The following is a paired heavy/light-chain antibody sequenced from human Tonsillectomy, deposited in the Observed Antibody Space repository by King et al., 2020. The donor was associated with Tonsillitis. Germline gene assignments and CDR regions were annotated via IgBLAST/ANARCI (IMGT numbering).Light chain of an antibody. CDR1: QNILNSSNNKNS. CDR3: QQYYSSRT. CDR2: WAS. J-gene: IGKJ1*01. V-gene: IGKV4-1*01. Sequence: DIVMTQSPDSLAVSLGERATINCKSSQNILNSSNNKNSLAWYQQKPGQPPKLLIYWASTRESGVPDRFSGSGSGTDFTLTISSLQAEDVAVYYCQQYYSSRTFGLGTKVEIK.
Heavy chain of an antibody. CDR2: ISFDGINK. J-gene: IGHJ3*02. CDR3: ARDQGAFDI. V-gene: IGHV3-30-3*01. Sequence: QVQLVESGGGVVQPGRSLRLSCAASGFAFTNYAMHWVRQAPGKGLEWVAAISFDGINKYYADSVKGRFTISRDNSKNTLYLQMNSLRAEDTAVYYCARDQGAFDIWGQGTMVTVSS. CDR1: GFAFTNYA.